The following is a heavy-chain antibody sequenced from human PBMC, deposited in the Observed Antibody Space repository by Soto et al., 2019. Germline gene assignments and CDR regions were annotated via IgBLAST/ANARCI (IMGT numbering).Heavy chain of an antibody. Sequence: QVQLVQSGAELKRPGSSVKVSCKASGDTFSFYSINWVRQAPGLGLEWMGRVNPILSMSNYAQRFQGRVTMTADKSTSTAYMELSGLRSEDTAMYYCATSYGSGYRAFDYWGQGALFTVS. CDR2: VNPILSMS. CDR3: ATSYGSGYRAFDY. V-gene: IGHV1-69*04. J-gene: IGHJ4*02. D-gene: IGHD3-10*01. CDR1: GDTFSFYS.